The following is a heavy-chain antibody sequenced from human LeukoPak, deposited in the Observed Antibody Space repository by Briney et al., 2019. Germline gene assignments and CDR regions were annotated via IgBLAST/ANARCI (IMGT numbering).Heavy chain of an antibody. CDR2: LNDVGGGA. Sequence: GGSLRLSCAASGFTFSTYAMAWVRQAPGKGLEWVSSLNDVGGGAYYADSVKGRFFISRDNAEKSLYLQMNSLRVEDTGVYFCASRFYWGQGTQVTVSS. CDR1: GFTFSTYA. V-gene: IGHV3-23*01. J-gene: IGHJ4*02. CDR3: ASRFY.